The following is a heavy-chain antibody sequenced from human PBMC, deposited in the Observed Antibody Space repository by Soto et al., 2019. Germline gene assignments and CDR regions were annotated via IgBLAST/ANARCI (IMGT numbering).Heavy chain of an antibody. D-gene: IGHD6-6*01. CDR2: ISSSGSTI. Sequence: PGGSLRLSCEASGFTFSDYYMSWIRQAPGKGLEWVSYISSSGSTIYYADSVKDRFTISRDNAKDSLYLQMNSLRAEDTAVYYCARDYSSSRYYGMDVWGQGTTVTVSS. J-gene: IGHJ6*02. V-gene: IGHV3-11*01. CDR3: ARDYSSSRYYGMDV. CDR1: GFTFSDYY.